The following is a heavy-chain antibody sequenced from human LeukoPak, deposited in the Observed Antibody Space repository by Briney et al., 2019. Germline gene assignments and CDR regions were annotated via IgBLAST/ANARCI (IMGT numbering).Heavy chain of an antibody. CDR1: GITFSDTW. CDR2: IQSIVNGGTT. Sequence: GGSLRLSCAASGITFSDTWMSWVRRAPGKGLEWVARIQSIVNGGTTDYAAPVKGRFTVSRDDSKDMVFLQMNSLETEDTAVYYCTRPAQNRLGYREYGMDVWGQGTTVTVSS. D-gene: IGHD2-15*01. V-gene: IGHV3-15*01. CDR3: TRPAQNRLGYREYGMDV. J-gene: IGHJ6*02.